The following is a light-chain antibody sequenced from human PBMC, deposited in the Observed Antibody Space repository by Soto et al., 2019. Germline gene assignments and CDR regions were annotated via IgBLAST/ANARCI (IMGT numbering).Light chain of an antibody. CDR3: QHYYGFSRT. V-gene: IGKV1-5*01. CDR1: QSISSW. Sequence: DIQRPQSPSALSASVVDRVTITCRASQSISSWLAWYQQKKGQAPKILIYDASSLESGVPSRFRGSGSGTHFTLTISRLQPEDVETDYCQHYYGFSRTFGQGTKVDIK. J-gene: IGKJ1*01. CDR2: DAS.